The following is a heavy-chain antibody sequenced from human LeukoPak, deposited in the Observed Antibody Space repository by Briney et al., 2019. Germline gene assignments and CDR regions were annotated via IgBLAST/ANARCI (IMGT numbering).Heavy chain of an antibody. D-gene: IGHD3-22*01. CDR3: ARDDLNYDSSGYPTFDY. CDR1: GYTFTGYY. CDR2: IIPILGIA. Sequence: SVKVSCKASGYTFTGYYMHWVRQAPGQGLEWMGRIIPILGIANYAQKFQGRVTITADKSTSTAYMELSSLRSEDTAVYYCARDDLNYDSSGYPTFDYWGQGTLVTVSS. V-gene: IGHV1-69*04. J-gene: IGHJ4*02.